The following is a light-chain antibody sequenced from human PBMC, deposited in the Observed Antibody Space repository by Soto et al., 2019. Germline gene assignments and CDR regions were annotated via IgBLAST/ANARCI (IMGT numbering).Light chain of an antibody. CDR1: SNDIGGYNY. CDR2: KVS. Sequence: QSALTQPASVSGSPGQSITIPCTGSSNDIGGYNYVSWYQQHPGRAPKLVIYKVSDRPSGVSTRFSASKSGNTASLTISGRQAEDEADYYCSSYSTTTTPQWVFGGGTKLTVL. J-gene: IGLJ3*02. CDR3: SSYSTTTTPQWV. V-gene: IGLV2-14*01.